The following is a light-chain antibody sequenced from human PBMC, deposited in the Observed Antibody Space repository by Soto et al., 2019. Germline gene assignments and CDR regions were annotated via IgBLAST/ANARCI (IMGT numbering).Light chain of an antibody. J-gene: IGKJ5*01. Sequence: EVVLTQSPATLSLYPGSRVNLSCRAIESFGSALAWYQQKPGPAPRLLVYGAYNSATGVTVRFSVSGSEKDFTLTISNLEPDDFAVYYCQQLSNWPPVITFGQGTRLEIK. CDR3: QQLSNWPPVIT. CDR1: ESFGSA. CDR2: GAY. V-gene: IGKV3-11*01.